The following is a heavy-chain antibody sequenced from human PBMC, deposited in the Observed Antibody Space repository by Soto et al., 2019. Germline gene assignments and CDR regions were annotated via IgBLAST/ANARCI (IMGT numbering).Heavy chain of an antibody. V-gene: IGHV4-39*01. CDR1: GGSISSSSYY. CDR3: ARYYYGSGSYYRRYFDY. Sequence: LSLTCTVSGGSISSSSYYWGWIRQPPGKGLEWIGSIYYSGSTYYNPSLKSRVTISIDTSKNQFSLKLSSVTAADTAVYYCARYYYGSGSYYRRYFDYWGQGTLVTVSS. CDR2: IYYSGST. D-gene: IGHD3-10*01. J-gene: IGHJ4*02.